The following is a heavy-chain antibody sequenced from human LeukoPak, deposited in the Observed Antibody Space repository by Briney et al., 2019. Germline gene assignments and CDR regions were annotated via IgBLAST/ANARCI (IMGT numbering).Heavy chain of an antibody. V-gene: IGHV5-51*01. J-gene: IGHJ3*02. CDR2: IYPGDSDT. Sequence: GESLKISCKGSGYSFTSYWIGWVRQMPGKGLEWMGIIYPGDSDTRYSPSLQGHITISADKSINAAYLQWSSLKASDTAMYYCARRRCTNDVCYTGSAFDIWGQGTVVTVSS. CDR1: GYSFTSYW. D-gene: IGHD2-8*01. CDR3: ARRRCTNDVCYTGSAFDI.